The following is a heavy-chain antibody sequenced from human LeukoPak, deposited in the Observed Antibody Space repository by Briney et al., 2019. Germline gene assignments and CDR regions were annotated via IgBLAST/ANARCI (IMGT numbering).Heavy chain of an antibody. V-gene: IGHV4-34*01. Sequence: SETLSLTCAVYGGSFSGYYWSWIRQPPGKELEWIGEINHSGSTNYNPSLKSRVTISVDTSKNQFSLKLSSVTAADTAVYYCARDSGSYFIARPYYYYYGMDVWGQGTTVTVSS. J-gene: IGHJ6*02. CDR3: ARDSGSYFIARPYYYYYGMDV. D-gene: IGHD1-26*01. CDR1: GGSFSGYY. CDR2: INHSGST.